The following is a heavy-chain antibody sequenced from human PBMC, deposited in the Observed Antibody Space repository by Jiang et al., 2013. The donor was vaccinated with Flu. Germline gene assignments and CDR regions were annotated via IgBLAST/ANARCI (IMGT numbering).Heavy chain of an antibody. CDR3: ARARRGFGEPPLDY. CDR1: GFALSTSGMG. CDR2: IYWDDDK. Sequence: VNPTQTLTLTCTFSGFALSTSGMGVGWIRQPPGKALEWLALIYWDDDKRYSPSLKSRLSITKGTSKNQVVLTMTNMDPVDTATYFCARARRGFGEPPLDYWGQGTLVTVSS. V-gene: IGHV2-5*02. D-gene: IGHD3-10*01. J-gene: IGHJ4*02.